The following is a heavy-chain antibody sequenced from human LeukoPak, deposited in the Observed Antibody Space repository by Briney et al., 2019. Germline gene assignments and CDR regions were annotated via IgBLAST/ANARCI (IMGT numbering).Heavy chain of an antibody. CDR1: GGTFSSYA. CDR3: ARDVLGYCSGGSCYSDY. CDR2: IIPIFGTA. J-gene: IGHJ4*02. D-gene: IGHD2-15*01. Sequence: GASVKVSCRASGGTFSSYAISWVRQAPGQGLEWMGGIIPIFGTANYAQKFQGRVTITADKSTSTAYMELSSLRSEDTAVYYCARDVLGYCSGGSCYSDYWGQGTLVTVSS. V-gene: IGHV1-69*06.